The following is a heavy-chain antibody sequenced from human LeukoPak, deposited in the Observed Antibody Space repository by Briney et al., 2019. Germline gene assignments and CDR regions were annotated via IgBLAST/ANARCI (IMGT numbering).Heavy chain of an antibody. V-gene: IGHV1-69*06. Sequence: SVKVSCKASGGTFSSYAISWVRQAPGQGLEWMGGIIPIFGTANYAQKFQGRVTITADKSTSTAYMELSSLRSEDTAVYYCARSPRWQQLLYAFDIWGQGTMVTVSS. CDR3: ARSPRWQQLLYAFDI. CDR2: IIPIFGTA. D-gene: IGHD6-13*01. J-gene: IGHJ3*02. CDR1: GGTFSSYA.